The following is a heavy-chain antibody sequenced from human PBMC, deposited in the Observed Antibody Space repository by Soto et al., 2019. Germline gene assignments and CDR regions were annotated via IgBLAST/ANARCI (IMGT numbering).Heavy chain of an antibody. V-gene: IGHV1-2*02. J-gene: IGHJ5*02. CDR2: INPNSGGT. CDR1: GYTFTGYD. CDR3: VRAHTPRDYYATSGYLKS. D-gene: IGHD3-22*01. Sequence: ASVKVSCKASGYTFTGYDMHWVGQARGQGLEGMGWINPNSGGTNYAQKFQGRVTMTRDTSISTAYMELSRLRSDDTAVYYCVRAHTPRDYYATSGYLKSWAQGT.